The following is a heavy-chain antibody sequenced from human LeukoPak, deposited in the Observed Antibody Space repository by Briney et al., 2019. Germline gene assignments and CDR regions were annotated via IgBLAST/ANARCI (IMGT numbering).Heavy chain of an antibody. CDR1: GYTFTSYG. V-gene: IGHV1-18*01. CDR3: ARAMVRGVINPDFDY. J-gene: IGHJ4*02. CDR2: ISAYNGNT. Sequence: ASVKVSCKASGYTFTSYGISWVRQAPGQGLEWMGWISAYNGNTNYAQKLQGRDTMTTDTSTSTAYMELRSLRSDDTAVYYCARAMVRGVINPDFDYWGQGTLVTVSS. D-gene: IGHD3-10*01.